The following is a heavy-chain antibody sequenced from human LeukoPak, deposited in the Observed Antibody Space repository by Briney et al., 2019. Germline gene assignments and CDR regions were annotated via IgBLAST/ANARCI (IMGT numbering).Heavy chain of an antibody. D-gene: IGHD6-13*01. CDR3: ARDLDSSPTY. CDR1: GYTFTNYG. J-gene: IGHJ4*02. CDR2: INPSGGST. V-gene: IGHV1-46*01. Sequence: ASVKVSCKASGYTFTNYGISWVRQAPGQGLEWMGIINPSGGSTSYAQKFQGRVTMTRDMSTSTVYMELSSLRSEDTAVYYCARDLDSSPTYWGQGTLVTVSS.